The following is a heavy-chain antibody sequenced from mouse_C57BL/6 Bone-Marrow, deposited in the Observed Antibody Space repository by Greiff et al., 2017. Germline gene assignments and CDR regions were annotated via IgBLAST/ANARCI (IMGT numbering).Heavy chain of an antibody. D-gene: IGHD4-1*01. Sequence: QVQLKQPGAELVMPGASVKLSCKASGYTFTSYWMHWVKQRPGQGLEWIGEIDPSDSYTNYNQKFKGKSTLTVDKSSSTAYMQLSSLTSEDSAVYYWARLGRGYWGQGTTLTVSS. V-gene: IGHV1-69*01. CDR1: GYTFTSYW. J-gene: IGHJ2*01. CDR3: ARLGRGY. CDR2: IDPSDSYT.